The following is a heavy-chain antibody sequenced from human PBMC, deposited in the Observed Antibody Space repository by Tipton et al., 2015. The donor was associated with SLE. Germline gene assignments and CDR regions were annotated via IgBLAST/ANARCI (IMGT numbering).Heavy chain of an antibody. Sequence: TLSLTCAVSGGSISNGGYYWSWIRQQPGKGLEWIGYIYYSGSTLYNPSLMSRVTISVDTSENHFSLKLSSVTAADTAVYFCARHMTKIEPFDYWGQGTLVTVSS. D-gene: IGHD2-21*01. V-gene: IGHV4-31*11. CDR1: GGSISNGGYY. CDR3: ARHMTKIEPFDY. CDR2: IYYSGST. J-gene: IGHJ4*02.